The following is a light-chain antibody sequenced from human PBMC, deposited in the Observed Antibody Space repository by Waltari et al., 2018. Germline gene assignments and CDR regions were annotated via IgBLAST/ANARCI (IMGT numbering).Light chain of an antibody. CDR1: QSINSY. CDR3: QQRYNWLT. V-gene: IGKV3-11*01. J-gene: IGKJ4*01. CDR2: GAS. Sequence: EVVLTQSQATLSLSPGERATISCRASQSINSYLAWYQQKPGQAPRLLIYGASNRATGIPARCSGSGSGTYFTLTINSLEPEDSAVYYCQQRYNWLTFGRGTKVEIK.